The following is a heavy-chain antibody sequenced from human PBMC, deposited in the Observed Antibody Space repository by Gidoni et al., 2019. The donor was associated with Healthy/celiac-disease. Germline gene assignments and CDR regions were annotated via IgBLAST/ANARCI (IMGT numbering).Heavy chain of an antibody. D-gene: IGHD3-22*01. CDR1: GFSLSNARMG. Sequence: QVTLKESGPVLVKPTETLTLTCTVSGFSLSNARMGVSWIRQPPGKALEWLAHIFSNDEKSYSTSLKSRLTISKDTSKSQVVLTMTNMDPVDTATYYCARIKDYYDSSGSKGPFDYWGQGTLVTVSS. CDR2: IFSNDEK. J-gene: IGHJ4*02. V-gene: IGHV2-26*01. CDR3: ARIKDYYDSSGSKGPFDY.